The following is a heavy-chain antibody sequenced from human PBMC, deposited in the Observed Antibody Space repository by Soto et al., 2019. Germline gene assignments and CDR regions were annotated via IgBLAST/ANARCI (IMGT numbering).Heavy chain of an antibody. D-gene: IGHD2-21*01. J-gene: IGHJ4*02. CDR3: AKGRGGGAVVPDY. CDR1: GFSFSSYG. V-gene: IGHV3-33*06. Sequence: QVQLVESGGGVVQPGRSLRLSCAASGFSFSSYGIHWVRQAPGKGLEWVAVIWYDGSHEYYADSVKGRFSISRDNSKSTVYLQRNGRRAGDTAVYYCAKGRGGGAVVPDYWGQGTLVTVSS. CDR2: IWYDGSHE.